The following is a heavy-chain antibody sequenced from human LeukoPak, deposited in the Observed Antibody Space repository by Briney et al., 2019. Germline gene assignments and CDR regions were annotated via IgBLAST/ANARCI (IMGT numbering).Heavy chain of an antibody. D-gene: IGHD3-10*01. CDR2: ISGLDGTT. V-gene: IGHV3-23*01. CDR3: AKEHSGSHPDPNRENWFDP. J-gene: IGHJ5*02. Sequence: RPGGSLRLSCAASGFTLGSYAMSWVRQAPGKGLQWVSSISGLDGTTFYAVSVKGRFTISRDSSKNTLYLQMNSLRAEDTAVYYCAKEHSGSHPDPNRENWFDPWGQGTLVTVSS. CDR1: GFTLGSYA.